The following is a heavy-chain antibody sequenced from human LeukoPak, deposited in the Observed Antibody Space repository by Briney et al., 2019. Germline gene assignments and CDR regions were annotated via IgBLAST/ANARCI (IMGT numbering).Heavy chain of an antibody. CDR2: IYYSGST. V-gene: IGHV4-59*12. J-gene: IGHJ3*02. D-gene: IGHD3-3*01. CDR3: AREKRVAGNAFDI. Sequence: SETLSLTCTVSGGSISSYYWSWIRQPPGKGLEWIGYIYYSGSTNYNPSLKSRVTISVDTSKNQFSPKLSSVTAADTAVYYCAREKRVAGNAFDIWGQGTMVTVSS. CDR1: GGSISSYY.